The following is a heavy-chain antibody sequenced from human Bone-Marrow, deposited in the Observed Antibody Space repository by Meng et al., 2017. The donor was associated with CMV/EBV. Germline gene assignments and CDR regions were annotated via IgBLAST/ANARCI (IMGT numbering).Heavy chain of an antibody. V-gene: IGHV3-11*04. J-gene: IGHJ4*02. D-gene: IGHD3-3*01. Sequence: GESLKISCAASGFTFSDYYMSWIRQAPGKGPEWLSYISGSSTTTYYADSVKGRFTISRDNAKKSLYLQMNSLRAEDTAVYYCARGGKGGHHVLRFLEWLRSPDYWGQGTLVTVSS. CDR3: ARGGKGGHHVLRFLEWLRSPDY. CDR1: GFTFSDYY. CDR2: ISGSSTTT.